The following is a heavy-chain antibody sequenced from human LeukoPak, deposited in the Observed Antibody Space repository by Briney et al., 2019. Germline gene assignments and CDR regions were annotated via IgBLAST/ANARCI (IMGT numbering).Heavy chain of an antibody. J-gene: IGHJ5*02. CDR3: AKDVSWNWFDP. Sequence: GGSLRLSCAASGFTFSSYGMHWVRQAPGKGLEWVTVISYDGSNKYYADSVKGRFTISRDNSKNTLYLQMNTLRAEDTAVYYCAKDVSWNWFDPWGQGTLVPVSS. V-gene: IGHV3-30*18. CDR1: GFTFSSYG. CDR2: ISYDGSNK.